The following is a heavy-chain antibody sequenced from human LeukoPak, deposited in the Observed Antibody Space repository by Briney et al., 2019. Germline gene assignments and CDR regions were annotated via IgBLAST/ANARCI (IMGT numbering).Heavy chain of an antibody. CDR2: IYYSGST. CDR3: ARGGSGMATIIY. Sequence: SETLSLTCTVSGGSISSSSYYWGWIRQPPGKGLEWIGSIYYSGSTYYNPSLKSRVTISVDTSKNQFSLKLSSVTAADTAVYYCARGGSGMATIIYWGQGTLVTVSS. D-gene: IGHD5-24*01. J-gene: IGHJ4*02. CDR1: GGSISSSSYY. V-gene: IGHV4-39*01.